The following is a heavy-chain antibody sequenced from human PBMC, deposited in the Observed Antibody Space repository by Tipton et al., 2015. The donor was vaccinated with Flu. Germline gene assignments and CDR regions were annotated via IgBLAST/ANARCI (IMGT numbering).Heavy chain of an antibody. CDR2: IYHSGST. CDR1: GYSISSGYY. Sequence: TLSLTCAVSGYSISSGYYWGWIRQPPGKGLEWIGSIYHSGSTYYNPSLKSRVTISVDTSKNQFSLKLSSVTAADTAVYYCARHTYCSGGSCALDYWGQGTLVTVSS. CDR3: ARHTYCSGGSCALDY. V-gene: IGHV4-38-2*01. D-gene: IGHD2-15*01. J-gene: IGHJ4*02.